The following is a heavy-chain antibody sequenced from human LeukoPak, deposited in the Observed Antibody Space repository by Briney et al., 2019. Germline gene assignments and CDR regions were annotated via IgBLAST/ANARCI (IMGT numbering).Heavy chain of an antibody. J-gene: IGHJ4*02. D-gene: IGHD3-22*01. V-gene: IGHV4-34*01. Sequence: SETLSLTCAVYGGSFSGYYWSWIRQPPGKGLEWIGEINHSGSTNYNPSLKSRVTISVDTSKNQFSLKLSSVTAADTAVYYCARWDDSSGYYYFDYWGQGTLSPSPQ. CDR2: INHSGST. CDR1: GGSFSGYY. CDR3: ARWDDSSGYYYFDY.